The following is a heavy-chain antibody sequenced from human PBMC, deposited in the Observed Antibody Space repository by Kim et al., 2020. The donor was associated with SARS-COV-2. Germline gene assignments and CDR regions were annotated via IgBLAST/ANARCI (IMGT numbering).Heavy chain of an antibody. D-gene: IGHD2-15*01. J-gene: IGHJ6*02. Sequence: GSTYSADSVKDRFTISRDNSKNTLYLQMNSLRAEDTAVCYCARDQGGDVWGQGTTVTVSS. CDR2: GST. CDR3: ARDQGGDV. V-gene: IGHV3-66*01.